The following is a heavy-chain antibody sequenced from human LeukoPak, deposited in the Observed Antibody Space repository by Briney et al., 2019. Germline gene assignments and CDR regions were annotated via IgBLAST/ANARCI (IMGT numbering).Heavy chain of an antibody. CDR1: GFTFSSYW. V-gene: IGHV3-7*01. J-gene: IGHJ4*02. CDR2: IKQDGSEK. D-gene: IGHD2-15*01. Sequence: GGSLRLSCAASGFTFSSYWMSWVRQAPGKGLEWVANIKQDGSEKYYVDSVKGRFTVSRDNAKNSLYLQMNSLRAEDTAVYYCARRYCSRGSCYAYFDYWGQGTLVTVSS. CDR3: ARRYCSRGSCYAYFDY.